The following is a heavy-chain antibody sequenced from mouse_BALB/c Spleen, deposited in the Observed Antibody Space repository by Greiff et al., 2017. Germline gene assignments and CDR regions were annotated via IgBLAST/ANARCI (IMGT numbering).Heavy chain of an antibody. CDR2: INPSSGYT. J-gene: IGHJ3*01. CDR1: GYTFTSYT. V-gene: IGHV1-4*01. CDR3: ASPSMITTRCLAY. D-gene: IGHD2-4*01. Sequence: QVQLQQSGAELARPGASVKMSCKASGYTFTSYTMHWVKQRPGQGLEWIGYINPSSGYTNYNQKFKDKATLTADKSSSTAYMQLSSLTSEDSAVYYCASPSMITTRCLAYWGQGTLVTVSA.